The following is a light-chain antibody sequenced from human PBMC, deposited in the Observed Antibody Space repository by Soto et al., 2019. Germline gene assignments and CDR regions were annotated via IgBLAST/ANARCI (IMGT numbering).Light chain of an antibody. Sequence: QSVLTQPPSVSGAPGQRVTISCTGRSSNIGAGYDVHWYQQLPGTAPKLLIYANTNRPSGVLDRFSGSKSGTSASLAITGLQAGDEADYYCQSYDSSLSAYVFGTGTKLTV. J-gene: IGLJ1*01. V-gene: IGLV1-40*01. CDR2: ANT. CDR1: SSNIGAGYD. CDR3: QSYDSSLSAYV.